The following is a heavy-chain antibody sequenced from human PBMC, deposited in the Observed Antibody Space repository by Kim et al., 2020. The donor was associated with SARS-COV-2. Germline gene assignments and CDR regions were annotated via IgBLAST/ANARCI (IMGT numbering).Heavy chain of an antibody. V-gene: IGHV3-9*01. J-gene: IGHJ3*02. CDR2: ISWNSGSI. Sequence: GGSLRLSCAASGFTFDDYAMHWVRQAPGKGLEWVSGISWNSGSIGYADSVKGRFTISRDNAKNSLYLQMNSLRAEDTALHYCAKSYTDYYGSGSYYNRDAFDIWGQGTMVTVSS. CDR1: GFTFDDYA. CDR3: AKSYTDYYGSGSYYNRDAFDI. D-gene: IGHD3-10*01.